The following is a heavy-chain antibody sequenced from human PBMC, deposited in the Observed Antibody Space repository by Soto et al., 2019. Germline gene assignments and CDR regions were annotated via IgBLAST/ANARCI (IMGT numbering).Heavy chain of an antibody. CDR2: INPSGGST. V-gene: IGHV1-46*01. J-gene: IGHJ5*02. CDR1: GYTFTSYY. CDR3: ARDSFFPTYYYDSSGYLNWFDP. D-gene: IGHD3-22*01. Sequence: RASVKVSCKASGYTFTSYYMHWVRQAPGQGLEWMGIINPSGGSTSYAQKFQGRVTMTRDTSTSTVYMELSSLRSEDTAVYYCARDSFFPTYYYDSSGYLNWFDPWGQGTLVTVSS.